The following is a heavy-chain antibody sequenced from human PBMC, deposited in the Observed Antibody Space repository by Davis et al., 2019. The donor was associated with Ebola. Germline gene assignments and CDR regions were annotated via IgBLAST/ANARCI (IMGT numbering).Heavy chain of an antibody. CDR2: MNPNSGNT. CDR1: GYTFTTYD. Sequence: ASVKVSCKASGYTFTTYDINWVRQATGQGLEWMGWMNPNSGNTGYAQKFPGRVTITRNTSISTAYMELSSLRSEDTAVYYCARGRDNWNYADMDVWGKGTTVTVSS. J-gene: IGHJ6*03. V-gene: IGHV1-8*01. CDR3: ARGRDNWNYADMDV. D-gene: IGHD1-7*01.